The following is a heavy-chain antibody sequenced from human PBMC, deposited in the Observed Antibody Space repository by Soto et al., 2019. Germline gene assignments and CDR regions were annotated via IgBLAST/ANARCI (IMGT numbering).Heavy chain of an antibody. CDR3: ARDGDYGVPYYYYGLDV. D-gene: IGHD4-17*01. V-gene: IGHV4-31*03. CDR2: IYYSGSA. Sequence: SETLSLTCTVSGGSTSSSAGYYWSWIRQHPGEGLEWIGHIYYSGSAHYNPSLKSRLTISLDTSKNQFSLRLSSVTVADTAVYYCARDGDYGVPYYYYGLDVWGQGTTVTVSS. CDR1: GGSTSSSAGYY. J-gene: IGHJ6*02.